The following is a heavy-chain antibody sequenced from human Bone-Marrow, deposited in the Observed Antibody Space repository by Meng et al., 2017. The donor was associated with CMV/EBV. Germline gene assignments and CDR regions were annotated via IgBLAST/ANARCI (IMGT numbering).Heavy chain of an antibody. V-gene: IGHV2-70*20. CDR3: ARHDYGVGAVDY. Sequence: SGPTLVKPTQTLTLTCTFSGFSLSTSGMCVSWVRQPPGKALEWLALIDWDDDKYYSTSLKTRLPISKDTSKNQVVLTMTNMDPVDTATYYCARHDYGVGAVDYWGQGTLVTVSS. CDR2: IDWDDDK. D-gene: IGHD4-17*01. CDR1: GFSLSTSGMC. J-gene: IGHJ4*02.